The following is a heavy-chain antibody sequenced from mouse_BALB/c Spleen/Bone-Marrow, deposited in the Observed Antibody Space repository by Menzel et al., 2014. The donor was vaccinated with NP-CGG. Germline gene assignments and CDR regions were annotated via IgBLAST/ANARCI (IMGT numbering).Heavy chain of an antibody. CDR3: ARWLLGYAMDY. D-gene: IGHD2-3*01. Sequence: QVQLHQSGAELVKPGASVKLSCKASGYTFTSYWMHWVKQRPGQGLEWIGEIDPSDSYTNYNQKFKGKATLTVDKSSSTAYMQLSSLTSEDSAVYYCARWLLGYAMDYWGQGTSVTVSS. CDR1: GYTFTSYW. J-gene: IGHJ4*01. CDR2: IDPSDSYT. V-gene: IGHV1-69*02.